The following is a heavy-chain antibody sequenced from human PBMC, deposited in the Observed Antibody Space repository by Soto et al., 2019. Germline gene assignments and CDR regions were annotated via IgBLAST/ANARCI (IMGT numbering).Heavy chain of an antibody. Sequence: QVQLVQSGAEVKKPGASVKVSCKASGYIFTSYDINWVRQATGQGLEWMGWMNPNSGNTGYAQKFQGRVTMTRNTSISTAYMELSSLRSEDTAVYYCARPPGRYCSSTSCSHNWFDPWGQGTLVTVSS. J-gene: IGHJ5*02. CDR1: GYIFTSYD. D-gene: IGHD2-2*01. V-gene: IGHV1-8*01. CDR2: MNPNSGNT. CDR3: ARPPGRYCSSTSCSHNWFDP.